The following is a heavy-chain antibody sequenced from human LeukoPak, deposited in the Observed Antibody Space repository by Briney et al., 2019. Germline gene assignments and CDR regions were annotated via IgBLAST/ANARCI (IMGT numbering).Heavy chain of an antibody. D-gene: IGHD4-23*01. J-gene: IGHJ6*02. CDR2: IIPIFGTA. CDR1: GGTFSSYA. CDR3: ARDSTVVDYYYGMDV. V-gene: IGHV1-69*13. Sequence: SVKVSCKASGGTFSSYAISWVRQAPGQGLEWMGGIIPIFGTANYAQKLQGRVTITADESTSTAYMELSSLRSEDTAVYYCARDSTVVDYYYGMDVWGQGTTVTVSS.